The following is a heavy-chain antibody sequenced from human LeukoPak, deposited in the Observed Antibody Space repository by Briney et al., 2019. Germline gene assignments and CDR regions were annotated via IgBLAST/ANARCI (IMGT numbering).Heavy chain of an antibody. J-gene: IGHJ4*02. CDR2: IYSGGST. V-gene: IGHV3-66*02. CDR1: GFTFSSYS. CDR3: ARVRNDILTGYDFDY. D-gene: IGHD3-9*01. Sequence: GGSLRLSCAASGFTFSSYSMNWVRQAPGKGLEGVSVIYSGGSTYYADSVKGRFTISRDNSKNTLYLQMNSLRAEDTAVYYCARVRNDILTGYDFDYWGQGTLVTVSS.